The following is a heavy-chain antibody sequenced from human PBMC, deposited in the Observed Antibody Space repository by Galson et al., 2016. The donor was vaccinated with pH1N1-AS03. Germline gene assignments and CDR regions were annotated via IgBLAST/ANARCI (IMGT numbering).Heavy chain of an antibody. CDR3: ARGAPGDHLLSPLWN. D-gene: IGHD2-2*01. Sequence: SLRLSCATSGFTFSSYGMTWVRQAPGKGLEWVSSISVTGGSTYYADSVKGRFTISRDHSKNTLYLQMSSLRAEDTAIYYCARGAPGDHLLSPLWNWGQGTLVTVSS. CDR1: GFTFSSYG. CDR2: ISVTGGST. J-gene: IGHJ4*02. V-gene: IGHV3-23*01.